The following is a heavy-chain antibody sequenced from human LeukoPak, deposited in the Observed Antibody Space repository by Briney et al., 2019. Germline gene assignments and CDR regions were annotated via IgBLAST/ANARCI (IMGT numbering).Heavy chain of an antibody. Sequence: AASVKVSCKASGGTFSSYAISWVRQAPGQGLEWMGGIIPIFGTANYAQKFQGRVTMTRDTSTSTVYMELSSLRSEDTAVYYCARQYRPRHTGNPFDYWGQGTLVTVSS. J-gene: IGHJ4*02. D-gene: IGHD1-14*01. CDR3: ARQYRPRHTGNPFDY. CDR2: IIPIFGTA. CDR1: GGTFSSYA. V-gene: IGHV1-69*05.